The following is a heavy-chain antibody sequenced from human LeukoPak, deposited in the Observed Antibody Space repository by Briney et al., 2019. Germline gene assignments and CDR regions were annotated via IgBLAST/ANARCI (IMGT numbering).Heavy chain of an antibody. J-gene: IGHJ4*02. CDR2: IYYSGST. CDR3: ARGDVDTALDY. D-gene: IGHD5-18*01. Sequence: PSETLSLTCTVSGGSISNSNYYWGWIRQPPGKGLEWIGTIYYSGSTYYNPSLKSRVTISVDTSKNQFSLKLSSVTAADTAVYYCARGDVDTALDYWGQGTLVTVSS. V-gene: IGHV4-39*07. CDR1: GGSISNSNYY.